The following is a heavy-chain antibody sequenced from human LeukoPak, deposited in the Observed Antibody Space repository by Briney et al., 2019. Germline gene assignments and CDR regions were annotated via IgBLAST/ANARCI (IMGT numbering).Heavy chain of an antibody. CDR2: IIPIFGTA. V-gene: IGHV1-69*13. D-gene: IGHD5-24*01. CDR1: GGTFSSYA. CDR3: TLVEMATIFPDY. Sequence: SVKVSCKASGGTFSSYAISWVRQAPGQGLEWMGGIIPIFGTANYAQKFQGRVTITADESTSTAYMELSSLRSEDAAVYYCTLVEMATIFPDYWGQGTLVTVSS. J-gene: IGHJ4*02.